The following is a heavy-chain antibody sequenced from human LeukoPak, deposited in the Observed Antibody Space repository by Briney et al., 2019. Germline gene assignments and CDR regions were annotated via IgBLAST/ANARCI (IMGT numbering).Heavy chain of an antibody. CDR2: IDSDGSDT. CDR3: AKLSSDSSGYYYFDY. D-gene: IGHD3-22*01. J-gene: IGHJ4*02. Sequence: GGSLRLSCAASGFTFSAYWMHWVRQPPGKGLVWVSRIDSDGSDTNYADSVKGRFTTSRDNAKNTLYLQMNSLRAEDTAVYYCAKLSSDSSGYYYFDYWGQGTLVTVSS. CDR1: GFTFSAYW. V-gene: IGHV3-74*01.